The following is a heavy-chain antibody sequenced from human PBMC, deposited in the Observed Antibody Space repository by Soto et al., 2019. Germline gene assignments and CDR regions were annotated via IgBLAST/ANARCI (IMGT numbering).Heavy chain of an antibody. Sequence: PGGSLRLCCAVSGFTFSRYYMNWVRQAPGKGLEWVSYISSSSSTIYYADSVKGRFTISRDNAKNSLYLQMNSLRDEDTAVYYCARSSTSPSWFDPWGQGTLVTVSS. J-gene: IGHJ5*02. CDR2: ISSSSSTI. D-gene: IGHD4-4*01. V-gene: IGHV3-48*02. CDR3: ARSSTSPSWFDP. CDR1: GFTFSRYY.